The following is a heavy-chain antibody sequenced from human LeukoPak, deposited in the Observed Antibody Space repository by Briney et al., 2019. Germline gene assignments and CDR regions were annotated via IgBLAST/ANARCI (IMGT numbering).Heavy chain of an antibody. CDR3: ARHSSSWEFDQ. Sequence: GGPQRLSCTASGFTYRNYCMIWVREAPGKAAEWVNNIRQDGSEKHYVDSEKGRFTISRDNAKNSLYLKMNCLRAEDTAAYYCARHSSSWEFDQWGQGTLVIVSS. V-gene: IGHV3-7*01. D-gene: IGHD6-13*01. CDR2: IRQDGSEK. J-gene: IGHJ4*02. CDR1: GFTYRNYC.